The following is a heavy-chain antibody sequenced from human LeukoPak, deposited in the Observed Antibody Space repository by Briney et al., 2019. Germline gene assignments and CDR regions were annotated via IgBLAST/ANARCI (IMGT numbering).Heavy chain of an antibody. V-gene: IGHV4-61*02. CDR1: GGSISSGSYY. J-gene: IGHJ4*02. Sequence: SETLSLTCTVSGGSISSGSYYWSWIRQPAGKGLEWIGRIYTSGSTNYKPSLKSRVTISVDTSKNQFSLKLSSVTAADTAVYYCARFSGSYYIGVDYWGQGTLVTVSS. D-gene: IGHD3-10*01. CDR3: ARFSGSYYIGVDY. CDR2: IYTSGST.